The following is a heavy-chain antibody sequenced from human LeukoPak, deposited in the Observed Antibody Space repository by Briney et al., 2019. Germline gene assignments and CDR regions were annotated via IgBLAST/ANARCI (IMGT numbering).Heavy chain of an antibody. CDR2: IRSKANSYAT. CDR1: GFTFSGPA. J-gene: IGHJ4*02. V-gene: IGHV3-73*01. CDR3: TRPKHYSGYDNFDY. Sequence: GGSLRLSCAASGFTFSGPAMHWVRQASGKGLEWVGRIRSKANSYATAYAASVKGRFTISRDDSKNTAYLQMNSLKTEDTAVYYCTRPKHYSGYDNFDYWGQGTLVTVSS. D-gene: IGHD5-12*01.